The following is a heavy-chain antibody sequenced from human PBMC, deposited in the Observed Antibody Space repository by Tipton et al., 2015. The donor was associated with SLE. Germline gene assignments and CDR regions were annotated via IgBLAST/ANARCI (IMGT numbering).Heavy chain of an antibody. CDR1: GFTFSSYE. Sequence: SLRLSCAASGFTFSSYEMNWVRQAPGKGLEWVSYISSSGSTIYYADSVKGRFTISRDNAKNSLYLQMNSLRAEDTAVYYCAREGYGEGMDVWGQGTMVTVSS. CDR2: ISSSGSTI. V-gene: IGHV3-48*03. CDR3: AREGYGEGMDV. D-gene: IGHD4-17*01. J-gene: IGHJ3*01.